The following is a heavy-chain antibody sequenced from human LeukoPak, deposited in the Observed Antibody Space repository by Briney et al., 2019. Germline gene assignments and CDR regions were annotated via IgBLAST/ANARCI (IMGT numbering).Heavy chain of an antibody. CDR2: IKQDGSEK. V-gene: IGHV3-7*01. J-gene: IGHJ6*03. D-gene: IGHD2-2*02. CDR1: GFAFSSYG. CDR3: ARGPNTYCSSTSCYKDGYYYYMDV. Sequence: GRSLRLSCAASGFAFSSYGMHWVRQAPGKGLEWVANIKQDGSEKYYVDSVKGRFTISRDNAKNSLYLQMNSLRAEDTAVYYCARGPNTYCSSTSCYKDGYYYYMDVWGKGTTVTVSS.